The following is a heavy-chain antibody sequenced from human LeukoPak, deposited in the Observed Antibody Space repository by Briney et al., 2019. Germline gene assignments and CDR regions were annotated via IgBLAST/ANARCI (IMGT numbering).Heavy chain of an antibody. D-gene: IGHD2-15*01. CDR2: INPNSGGT. CDR1: GYTFSGYY. V-gene: IGHV1-2*02. J-gene: IGHJ4*02. CDR3: ARDRGYCSGGSCQNFDY. Sequence: VASVKVSCKASGYTFSGYYMHWVRQAPGQGLEWMGWINPNSGGTNYAQKFQGSVTMTRDTSISTAYMELSRLRSDDTAVYYCARDRGYCSGGSCQNFDYWGQGTLATVSS.